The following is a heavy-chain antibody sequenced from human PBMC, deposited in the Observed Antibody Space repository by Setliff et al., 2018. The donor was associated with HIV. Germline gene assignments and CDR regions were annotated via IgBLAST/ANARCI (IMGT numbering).Heavy chain of an antibody. V-gene: IGHV4-39*02. J-gene: IGHJ6*03. CDR2: VHYSGST. D-gene: IGHD3-16*02. CDR1: DGSISSTNHY. CDR3: ARLVGYYRSDKANYYYMDV. Sequence: SETLSLTCTVSDGSISSTNHYWGWIRQSPGKRLEWIGTVHYSGSTYYNPSLKSRLTISVDTSTNHFSLKLSSVAAADTAVYYCARLVGYYRSDKANYYYMDVWGKGTTVTVSS.